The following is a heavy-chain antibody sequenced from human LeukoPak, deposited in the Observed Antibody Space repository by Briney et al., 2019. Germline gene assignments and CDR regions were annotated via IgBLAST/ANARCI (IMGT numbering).Heavy chain of an antibody. CDR1: GFTFSSYS. CDR2: ISSSSSYI. CDR3: ARGGMDYDFWSGPTNYYFDY. J-gene: IGHJ4*02. D-gene: IGHD3-3*01. Sequence: GGSLRLSCAASGFTFSSYSMNWVRQAPGKGLEWVSSISSSSSYIYYAHSVKGRFTISRDNAKNSLYLQMNSLRAEDTAVYYCARGGMDYDFWSGPTNYYFDYWGQGTLVTVSS. V-gene: IGHV3-21*01.